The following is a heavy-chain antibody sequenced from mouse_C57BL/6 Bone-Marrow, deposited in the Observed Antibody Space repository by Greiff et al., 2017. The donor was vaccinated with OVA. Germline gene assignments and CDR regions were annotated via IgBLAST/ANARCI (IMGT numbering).Heavy chain of an antibody. CDR3: ALGYPWFAY. CDR1: GYAFSSSW. Sequence: QVQLQQSGPELVKPGASVKISCKASGYAFSSSWMNWVKQRPGKGLEWIGRIYPGDGDTNYNGKFKGKATLTADKSSSTAYMQLSSLTSEDSAVYFCALGYPWFAYWGQGTLVTVSA. CDR2: IYPGDGDT. V-gene: IGHV1-82*01. D-gene: IGHD2-2*01. J-gene: IGHJ3*01.